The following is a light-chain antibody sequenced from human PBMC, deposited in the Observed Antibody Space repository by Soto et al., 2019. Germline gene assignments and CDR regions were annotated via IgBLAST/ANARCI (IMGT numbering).Light chain of an antibody. Sequence: DIQMSQSPSTLSASVGYRFTITCRASQSISSWLAWYQQKPGKAPKLLIYDASSLESGVPSRFRGSGSGTEFTLTISGLQPEDFETYYCQQLNSFPITFGQGTRLEIK. CDR3: QQLNSFPIT. CDR2: DAS. CDR1: QSISSW. V-gene: IGKV1-5*01. J-gene: IGKJ5*01.